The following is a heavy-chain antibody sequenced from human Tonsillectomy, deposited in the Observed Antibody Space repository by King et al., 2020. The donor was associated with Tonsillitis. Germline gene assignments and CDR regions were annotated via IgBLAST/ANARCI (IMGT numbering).Heavy chain of an antibody. Sequence: VQLVXSGGGVVQPGRXLRXSXAASXFTFSSYGIHXVRQAPGKGLEWVAVISYDGSNKYYADSVKGRFNISRDNSQNTLYLQMNSLRAEDTAVYYCAKXXXXSGXXSNGMXVWXXGTTVTVSS. J-gene: IGHJ6*02. CDR2: ISYDGSNK. V-gene: IGHV3-33*05. CDR1: XFTFSSYG. D-gene: IGHD2-15*01. CDR3: AKXXXXSGXXSNGMXV.